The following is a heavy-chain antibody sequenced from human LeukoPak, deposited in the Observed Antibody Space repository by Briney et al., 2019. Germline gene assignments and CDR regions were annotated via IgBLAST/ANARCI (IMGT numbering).Heavy chain of an antibody. V-gene: IGHV3-15*01. D-gene: IGHD6-19*01. J-gene: IGHJ4*02. Sequence: GGSLRLSCAASGFTFSNAWTNWVRQAPGKGLEWVGRIKSKTDGGTTDYATPVKGRFTISRDDSKNTLFLQMNSLKTEDTAVYYCTRGGYSRGWYRDYFDYWGQGTLVTVSS. CDR2: IKSKTDGGTT. CDR3: TRGGYSRGWYRDYFDY. CDR1: GFTFSNAW.